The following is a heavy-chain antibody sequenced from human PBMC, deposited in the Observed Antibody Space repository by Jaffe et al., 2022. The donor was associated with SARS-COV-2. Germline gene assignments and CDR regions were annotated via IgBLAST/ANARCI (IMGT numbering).Heavy chain of an antibody. V-gene: IGHV3-21*01. J-gene: IGHJ4*02. CDR1: GFTFSSYS. CDR3: ARASLYCSSTSCYWFSYFDY. D-gene: IGHD2-2*01. CDR2: ISSSSSYI. Sequence: EVQLVESGGGLVKPGGSLRLSCAASGFTFSSYSMNWVRQAPGKGLEWVSSISSSSSYIYYADSVKGRFTISRDNAKNSLYLQMNSLRAEDTAVYYCARASLYCSSTSCYWFSYFDYWGQGTLVTVSS.